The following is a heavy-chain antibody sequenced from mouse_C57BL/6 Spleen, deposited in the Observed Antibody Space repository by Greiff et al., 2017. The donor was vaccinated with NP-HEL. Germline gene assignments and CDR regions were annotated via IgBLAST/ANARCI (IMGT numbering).Heavy chain of an antibody. CDR2: IYPRSGNT. Sequence: QVQLQQSGAELARPGASVKLSCKASGYTFTSYGISWVKQRTGQGLEWIGEIYPRSGNTYYNEKFKGKATLTADKSSSTAYMELRNLTSEDSAVYFWAIYDYDGGYYAMDYWGQGTSVTVSS. J-gene: IGHJ4*01. CDR3: AIYDYDGGYYAMDY. V-gene: IGHV1-81*01. CDR1: GYTFTSYG. D-gene: IGHD2-4*01.